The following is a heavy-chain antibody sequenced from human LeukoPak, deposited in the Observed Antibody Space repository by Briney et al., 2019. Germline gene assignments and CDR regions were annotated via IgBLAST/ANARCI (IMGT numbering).Heavy chain of an antibody. CDR3: ARGGKTIFGVAYWFDP. J-gene: IGHJ5*02. CDR1: GYTFTDYY. D-gene: IGHD3-3*01. CDR2: INPNSGDT. V-gene: IGHV1-2*02. Sequence: ASVKVSCKASGYTFTDYYINWVRQAPGQGLEWMGWINPNSGDTNYAQKFQDRVTMTRDTSISTAYIELNLLRSDDTAVYYCARGGKTIFGVAYWFDPWGQGTLVTVSS.